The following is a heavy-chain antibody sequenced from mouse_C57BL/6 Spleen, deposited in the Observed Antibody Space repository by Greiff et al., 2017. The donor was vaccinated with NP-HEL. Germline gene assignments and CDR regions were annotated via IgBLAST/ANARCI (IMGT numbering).Heavy chain of an antibody. Sequence: EVQLQESEGGLVQPGSSMKLSCTASGFTFSDYYMAWVRQVPEKGLEWVANINYDGSSTYYLDSLKSRFIISRDNAKNILYLQMSSLKSEDTATYYCARPYYGNYGGFAYWGQGTLVTVSA. CDR1: GFTFSDYY. J-gene: IGHJ3*01. V-gene: IGHV5-16*01. CDR3: ARPYYGNYGGFAY. D-gene: IGHD2-10*01. CDR2: INYDGSST.